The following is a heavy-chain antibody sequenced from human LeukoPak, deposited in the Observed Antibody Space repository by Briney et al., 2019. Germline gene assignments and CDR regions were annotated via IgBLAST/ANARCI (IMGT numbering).Heavy chain of an antibody. D-gene: IGHD1-20*01. CDR1: GGSFSGYY. CDR2: IYYSGST. Sequence: SETLSLTCAVYGGSFSGYYWSWIRQPPGKGLEWIGSIYYSGSTYYNPSLKSRVTISVDTSKNQFSLKLSSVTAADTAVYYCARRGNNWNEIDYWGQGTLVTVSS. V-gene: IGHV4-34*01. J-gene: IGHJ4*02. CDR3: ARRGNNWNEIDY.